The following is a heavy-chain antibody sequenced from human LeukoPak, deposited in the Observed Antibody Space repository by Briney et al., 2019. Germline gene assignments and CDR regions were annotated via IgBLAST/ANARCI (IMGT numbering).Heavy chain of an antibody. CDR2: IYSGGST. Sequence: PGGSLRLSCATSGFTDSSNYMSWVRQAPGKGLEWVSVIYSGGSTYYADSVKGRFTISRDNSKNTLYLQMNSLRAEDTAVYYCTTDYPLRYFDWLFYYYGMDVWGQGTTVTVSS. CDR3: TTDYPLRYFDWLFYYYGMDV. V-gene: IGHV3-53*01. CDR1: GFTDSSNY. D-gene: IGHD3-9*01. J-gene: IGHJ6*02.